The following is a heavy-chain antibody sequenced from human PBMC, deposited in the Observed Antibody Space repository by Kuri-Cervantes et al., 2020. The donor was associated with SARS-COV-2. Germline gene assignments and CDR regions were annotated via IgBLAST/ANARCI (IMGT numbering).Heavy chain of an antibody. CDR2: IRSKAYGGTT. CDR1: GFTFDDYG. Sequence: GGSLRLSCAASGFTFDDYGMSWVRQAPGKGLEWVGFIRSKAYGGTTEYAASVKGRFTISRDDSKSIAYLQMNSLKTEDTAVYYCTREGFPYYYYMDVWGKGTTVTVSS. CDR3: TREGFPYYYYMDV. J-gene: IGHJ6*03. D-gene: IGHD3-3*01. V-gene: IGHV3-49*04.